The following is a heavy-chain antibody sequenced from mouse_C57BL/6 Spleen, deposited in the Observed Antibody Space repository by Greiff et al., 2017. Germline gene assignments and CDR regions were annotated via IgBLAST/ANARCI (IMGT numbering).Heavy chain of an antibody. CDR3: ARLWLRRYAMDY. J-gene: IGHJ4*01. V-gene: IGHV5-17*01. CDR1: GFTFSAYG. CDR2: ISSGSSTI. D-gene: IGHD2-2*01. Sequence: EVQVVESGGGLVKPGGSLKLSCAASGFTFSAYGMHWVRQAPEKGLEWVAYISSGSSTIYYADTVKGRFTISRDNAKNTLFLQMTSLRSEETAMYYCARLWLRRYAMDYWGQGTSVTVSS.